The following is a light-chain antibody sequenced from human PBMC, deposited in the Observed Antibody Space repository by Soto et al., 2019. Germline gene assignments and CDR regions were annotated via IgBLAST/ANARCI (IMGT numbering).Light chain of an antibody. CDR2: DAS. CDR3: QQYNSYWT. V-gene: IGKV1-5*01. Sequence: DIQMTQSPSTLSASVGDRVTITCRASQSISSWLAWYQQKPGKAPKLLIYDASSLKSGVPSRFSGSGSGTEFTLTISSLQPDDFATYYCQQYNSYWTFGQGTKVE. J-gene: IGKJ1*01. CDR1: QSISSW.